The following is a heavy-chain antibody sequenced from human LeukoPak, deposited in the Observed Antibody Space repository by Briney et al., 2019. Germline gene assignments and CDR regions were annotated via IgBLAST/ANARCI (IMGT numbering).Heavy chain of an antibody. J-gene: IGHJ4*02. CDR1: GLTFSNYA. CDR3: AKGYSSGWHPFDY. CDR2: ISASGGTT. D-gene: IGHD6-19*01. V-gene: IGHV3-23*01. Sequence: PGGSLRLSCAASGLTFSNYAMSWVRQAPGKGLEWVSAISASGGTTYYADSVKGRFTISRDNSKSTLYLQMNSLRAEDTALYYCAKGYSSGWHPFDYWGQGTLVSVSS.